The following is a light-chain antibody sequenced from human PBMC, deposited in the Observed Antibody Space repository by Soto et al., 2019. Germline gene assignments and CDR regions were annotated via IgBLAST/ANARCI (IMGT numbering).Light chain of an antibody. CDR2: GAS. J-gene: IGKJ1*01. CDR3: QQYGSSPPT. V-gene: IGKV3-20*01. Sequence: EIVLRQSPGTLSLSPGERATLSCRASQSVSSSYLAWYQQKPGQAPRLLIYGASSRATGIPDRFSGSGSGTDFTLTISRLEPGDFAVYYRQQYGSSPPTFGQGTKVDIK. CDR1: QSVSSSY.